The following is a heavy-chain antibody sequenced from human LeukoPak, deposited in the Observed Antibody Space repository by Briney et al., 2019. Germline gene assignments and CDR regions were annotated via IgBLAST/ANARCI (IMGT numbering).Heavy chain of an antibody. J-gene: IGHJ4*02. CDR1: GFTFDDYT. D-gene: IGHD5-18*01. Sequence: GGSLRLSCAASGFTFDDYTMHWVRQAPGKGLEWVSLISRDGGSAYYADSVKGRFTISRDNSKNSLYLQMNSLRTEDTALYYCAKDPSGGGTAMVTEFYFDYWGQGTLVTVSS. V-gene: IGHV3-43*01. CDR2: ISRDGGSA. CDR3: AKDPSGGGTAMVTEFYFDY.